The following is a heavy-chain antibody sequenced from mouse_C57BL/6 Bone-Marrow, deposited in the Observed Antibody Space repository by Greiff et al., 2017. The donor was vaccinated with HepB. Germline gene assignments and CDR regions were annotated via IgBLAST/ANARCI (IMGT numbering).Heavy chain of an antibody. V-gene: IGHV1-64*01. CDR1: GYTFTSYW. Sequence: QVQLQQPGAELVKPGASVKLSCKASGYTFTSYWMHWVKQRPGQGLEWIGMIHPNSGSTNYNEKFKSKATLTVDKSSSTAYMQLSSLTSEDSAVYYCARTMITTWYFDYWGQGTTLTVSS. CDR2: IHPNSGST. CDR3: ARTMITTWYFDY. J-gene: IGHJ2*01. D-gene: IGHD2-4*01.